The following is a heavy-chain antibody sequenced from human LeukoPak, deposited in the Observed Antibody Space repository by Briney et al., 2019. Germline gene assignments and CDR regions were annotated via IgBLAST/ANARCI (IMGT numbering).Heavy chain of an antibody. CDR3: ARYIAVAGNLVGFDY. V-gene: IGHV4-59*08. CDR1: GGSISSYY. D-gene: IGHD6-19*01. Sequence: SETLSLTCTVSGGSISSYYWSWIRQPPGKGLEWIGYIYYSGSTNYNPSLKGRVTISVDTSKNQFSLKLSSVTAADTAVYYCARYIAVAGNLVGFDYWGQGTLVTVSS. CDR2: IYYSGST. J-gene: IGHJ4*02.